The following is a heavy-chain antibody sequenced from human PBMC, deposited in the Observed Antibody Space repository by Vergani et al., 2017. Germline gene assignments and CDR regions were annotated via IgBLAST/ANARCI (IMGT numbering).Heavy chain of an antibody. CDR2: ISSSSSYI. D-gene: IGHD1-26*01. CDR3: ARGPGGSYSGYYYYYYMDF. V-gene: IGHV3-21*01. CDR1: GFTFSSYS. J-gene: IGHJ6*03. Sequence: EVQLVESGGGLVKPGGSLRLSCAASGFTFSSYSMNWVRQAPGKGLEWVSSISSSSSYIYYADSVKGRFTISRDNAKNSLYLQMNSLRAEDTAVYYCARGPGGSYSGYYYYYYMDFWGKGTTVTVSS.